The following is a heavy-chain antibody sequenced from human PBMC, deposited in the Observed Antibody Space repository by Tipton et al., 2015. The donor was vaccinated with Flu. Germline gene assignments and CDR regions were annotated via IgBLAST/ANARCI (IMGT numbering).Heavy chain of an antibody. CDR1: GGSISSYY. V-gene: IGHV4-59*01. D-gene: IGHD3-22*01. CDR2: IYYSGST. J-gene: IGHJ3*02. Sequence: TLSLTCTVSGGSISSYYWSWIQQPPGKGLEWIGYIYYSGSTNYNPSLKSRVTISVDTSKNQFSLKLSSVTAADTAVYYCARAVGGGDYDRTKDTKNAFDIWGQGTMVTVSS. CDR3: ARAVGGGDYDRTKDTKNAFDI.